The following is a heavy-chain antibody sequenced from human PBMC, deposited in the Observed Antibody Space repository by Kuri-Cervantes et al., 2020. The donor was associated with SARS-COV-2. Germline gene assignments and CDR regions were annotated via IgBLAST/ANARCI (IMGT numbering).Heavy chain of an antibody. CDR2: IYHSGST. V-gene: IGHV4-4*02. J-gene: IGHJ4*02. CDR3: ARSTGIVVVPAAIWDYFDY. D-gene: IGHD2-2*01. CDR1: GGSISSSNW. Sequence: SETLSLTCAVSGGSISSSNWWGWVRQPPGKGLEWIGEIYHSGSTNYNPSLKSRVTISVDKSKNQFSLKLSSVTAADTAVYYCARSTGIVVVPAAIWDYFDYWGQGTLVTVSS.